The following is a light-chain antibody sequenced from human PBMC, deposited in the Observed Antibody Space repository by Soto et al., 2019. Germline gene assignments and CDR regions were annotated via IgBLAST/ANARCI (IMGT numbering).Light chain of an antibody. J-gene: IGKJ1*01. CDR3: RQRQSWPRT. Sequence: EILLTQSPATLSSSPGDRVTLSCRASQYINTRLAWYQHRPGQAPKLLIYQTSIRAAGIPARFSASGSGTDFTLTISDVQPEDFALYYCRQRQSWPRTFGQGTKVDI. V-gene: IGKV3-11*01. CDR1: QYINTR. CDR2: QTS.